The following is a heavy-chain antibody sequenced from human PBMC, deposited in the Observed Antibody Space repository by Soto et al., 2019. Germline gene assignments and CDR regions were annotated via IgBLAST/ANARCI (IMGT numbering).Heavy chain of an antibody. D-gene: IGHD6-6*01. CDR1: GGSFSGYY. V-gene: IGHV4-34*01. J-gene: IGHJ4*02. CDR3: ASYGEIAARSWFRRGFDY. Sequence: QVQLQQWGAGLLKPSETLSLTCAVYGGSFSGYYWSWIRQPPGKGLEWIGEINHSGSTNYNPSLKSRVTRSVDTSKNQFSLRLGSVTAADTAVYYCASYGEIAARSWFRRGFDYWGQGTLVTVSS. CDR2: INHSGST.